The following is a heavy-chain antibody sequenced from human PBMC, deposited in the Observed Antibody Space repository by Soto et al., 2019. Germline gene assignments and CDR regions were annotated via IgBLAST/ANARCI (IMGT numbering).Heavy chain of an antibody. V-gene: IGHV4-39*01. CDR2: IYYSGST. D-gene: IGHD6-6*01. CDR1: GGSISSSSYY. J-gene: IGHJ4*02. Sequence: SETLSLTCTVSGGSISSSSYYWGWIRQPPGKGLEWIGSIYYSGSTYYNPSLKSRVTISVDTSKNQFSLKLSSVTAADTAVYYCARLPRYSSSSDWGQGTLVTVSS. CDR3: ARLPRYSSSSD.